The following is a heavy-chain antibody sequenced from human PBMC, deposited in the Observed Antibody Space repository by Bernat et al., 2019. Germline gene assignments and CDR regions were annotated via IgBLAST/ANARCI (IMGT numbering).Heavy chain of an antibody. CDR2: ISGSGFST. V-gene: IGHV3-23*01. CDR3: AKELRSSENWFDP. J-gene: IGHJ5*02. Sequence: VHLLESGGGLVQPGGSWRSPGPALASPLSTYPWNGSRKPPGKGLEWVSTISGSGFSTYYADSVKGRFTISRDNSKNTLSLQMNSLRAEDTAVYYCAKELRSSENWFDPWGQGTLVTVSS. D-gene: IGHD4-17*01. CDR1: ASPLSTYP.